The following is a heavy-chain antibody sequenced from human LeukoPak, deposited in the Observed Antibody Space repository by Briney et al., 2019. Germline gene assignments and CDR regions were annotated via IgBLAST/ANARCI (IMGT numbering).Heavy chain of an antibody. CDR1: GGSISGYYWSW. J-gene: IGHJ5*02. D-gene: IGHD6-13*01. Sequence: TLSLTCTVSGGSISGYYWSWSRQPPGKALEWLAIIYWDDDKWYSPSLKSRLTITKDTFKNQVVLTMTNMDPVDTGTYYCAHRHPAAAGTLRNWFDPWGQGTLVTVSS. V-gene: IGHV2-5*02. CDR3: AHRHPAAAGTLRNWFDP. CDR2: IYWDDDK.